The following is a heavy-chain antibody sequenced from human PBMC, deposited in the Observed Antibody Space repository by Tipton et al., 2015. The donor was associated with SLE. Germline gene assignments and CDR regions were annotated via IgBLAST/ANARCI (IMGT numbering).Heavy chain of an antibody. CDR2: IYTSGST. CDR3: AGAWQGYCSGGTCYVLDY. V-gene: IGHV4-4*07. CDR1: GGSISNYY. D-gene: IGHD2-15*01. Sequence: TLFLTCTVSGGSISNYYWSWIRQPAGKGLEWIGRIYTSGSTNYNPSLKSRVTMSVDTSKNQFSLKLSSVTAADTAVYYCAGAWQGYCSGGTCYVLDYWGQGTLVTVSS. J-gene: IGHJ4*02.